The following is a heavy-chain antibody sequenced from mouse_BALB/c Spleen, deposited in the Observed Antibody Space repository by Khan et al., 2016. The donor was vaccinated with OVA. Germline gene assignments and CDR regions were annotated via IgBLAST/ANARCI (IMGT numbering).Heavy chain of an antibody. Sequence: EVQLVESGGGLVQPGGSRKLSCAASGFTFSDYGMAWVRQAPGKGPEWVAFISNLAYSIYYADTVTGRFTIFRENAKNTLYLEMSSLRSEDTAMYYCARSWAMDYWGQGTSVTVSS. V-gene: IGHV5-15*02. J-gene: IGHJ4*01. CDR1: GFTFSDYG. CDR3: ARSWAMDY. CDR2: ISNLAYSI.